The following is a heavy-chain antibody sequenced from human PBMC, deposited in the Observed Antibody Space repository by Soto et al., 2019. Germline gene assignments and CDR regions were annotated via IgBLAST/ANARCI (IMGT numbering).Heavy chain of an antibody. CDR3: ARDRDGMEFDY. CDR2: INAYNGNT. D-gene: IGHD1-1*01. CDR1: GYTFSSYG. J-gene: IGHJ4*02. V-gene: IGHV1-18*04. Sequence: QVQLVQSGAEVKKPGASVKVSCKASGYTFSSYGISWVRQAPGHGLEWMGWINAYNGNTNYAQKLQGRVTMTTDTSTSTAYRELRSLRSDDTAVYYCARDRDGMEFDYWGQGTLVTVSS.